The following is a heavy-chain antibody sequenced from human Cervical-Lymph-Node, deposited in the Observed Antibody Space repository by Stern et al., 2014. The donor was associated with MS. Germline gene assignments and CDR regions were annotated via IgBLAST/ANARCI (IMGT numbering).Heavy chain of an antibody. D-gene: IGHD3-16*02. CDR2: IIHAGSKK. V-gene: IGHV3-30-3*01. CDR1: GFTFSSHA. Sequence: VHLVESGGGVVQPGRSLRLSCAASGFTFSSHAVHWVRQAPGKGLEWVAVIIHAGSKKYYADSVKGRFTISRDNSKNTLSLQMNRLRAEDTAVYYCARDRNGFDYTWGAYRLTSYDYWGQGTLVTVSS. J-gene: IGHJ4*02. CDR3: ARDRNGFDYTWGAYRLTSYDY.